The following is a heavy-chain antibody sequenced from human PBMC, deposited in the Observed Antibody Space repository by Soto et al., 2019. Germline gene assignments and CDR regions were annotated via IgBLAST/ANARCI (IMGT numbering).Heavy chain of an antibody. V-gene: IGHV3-7*03. Sequence: EMLLVESGGGLVQPGGSLRLSCVASGFTFSGYWMSWVRQAPGKGLEWVANINQYGSQEHYVDSVRGRFTISRDNANNSVYLQMDSLRGHDSAVYYCARDPGPRAASIRGLGWFDPWGQGTLVTVSS. CDR3: ARDPGPRAASIRGLGWFDP. CDR2: INQYGSQE. CDR1: GFTFSGYW. J-gene: IGHJ5*02. D-gene: IGHD2-2*01.